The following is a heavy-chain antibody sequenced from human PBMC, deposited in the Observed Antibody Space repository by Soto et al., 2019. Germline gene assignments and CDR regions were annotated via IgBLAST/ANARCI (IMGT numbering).Heavy chain of an antibody. CDR3: ATVFDL. CDR2: IDTDGGGT. V-gene: IGHV3-74*01. CDR1: GFTLGSHR. J-gene: IGHJ5*02. Sequence: EVQLVESGGGLVQPGGSLRVSCAASGFTLGSHRIHWVHQVPGKGLEWVSRIDTDGGGTSYADSVKGRFTISTDNAKNTVYLQMNGLRVEDTAVYYCATVFDLWGQGTLVTVSS.